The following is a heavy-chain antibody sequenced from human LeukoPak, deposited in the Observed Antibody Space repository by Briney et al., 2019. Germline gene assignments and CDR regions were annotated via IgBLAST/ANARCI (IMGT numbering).Heavy chain of an antibody. CDR1: GFTFSSYW. D-gene: IGHD5-18*01. Sequence: GGSLRLSCAASGFTFSSYWMSWVRQAPGKGLEWVANIKQDGSEKYYVDSVKGRFTISRDNAKNSLYLQMNSLRAEDTAVYYSASDRHVRYTYGYYYWGQGTLVTVSS. V-gene: IGHV3-7*01. J-gene: IGHJ4*02. CDR2: IKQDGSEK. CDR3: ASDRHVRYTYGYYY.